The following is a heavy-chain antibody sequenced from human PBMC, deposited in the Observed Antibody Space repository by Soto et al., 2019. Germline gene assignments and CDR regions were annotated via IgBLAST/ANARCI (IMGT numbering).Heavy chain of an antibody. D-gene: IGHD2-15*01. CDR1: GGSISSGNYY. Sequence: SETLSLTCTVSGGSISSGNYYWSWIRQPPGKGLEWIGFISYSGSTYYSTSLKSRVTISVDTSKSQFSLNLSFVTAADTAVYYCATMGTPATGLYFFDYWGQGSLVTAPQ. J-gene: IGHJ4*02. CDR3: ATMGTPATGLYFFDY. CDR2: ISYSGST. V-gene: IGHV4-30-4*01.